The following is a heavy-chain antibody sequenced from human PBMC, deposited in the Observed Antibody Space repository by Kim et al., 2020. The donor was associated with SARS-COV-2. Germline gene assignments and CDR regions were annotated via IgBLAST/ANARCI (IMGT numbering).Heavy chain of an antibody. CDR1: GGSFSGYY. CDR2: INHSGST. Sequence: ETLSLTCAVYGGSFSGYYWSWIRQPPGKGLEWIGEINHSGSTNYNPSLKSRVTISVDTSKNQFSLKLSSVTAADTAVYYCARTNNWAVAGHWGQGTLVTVSS. D-gene: IGHD6-19*01. J-gene: IGHJ4*02. CDR3: ARTNNWAVAGH. V-gene: IGHV4-34*01.